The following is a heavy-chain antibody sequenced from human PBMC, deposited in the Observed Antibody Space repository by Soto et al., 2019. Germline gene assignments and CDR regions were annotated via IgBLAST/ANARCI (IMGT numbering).Heavy chain of an antibody. D-gene: IGHD3-10*01. V-gene: IGHV3-53*02. Sequence: EVQLVETGGGLIQPGGSLRLSCAASGLTVSSNYMNWVRQAPGKGLEWVSVLYSGGSTHYAGSVKGRFIISRDKSKNTLYLQMNSLRVEDTAVYYCARDRPGDEGDGFDIWGHGTMVPVSS. CDR2: LYSGGST. CDR3: ARDRPGDEGDGFDI. CDR1: GLTVSSNY. J-gene: IGHJ3*02.